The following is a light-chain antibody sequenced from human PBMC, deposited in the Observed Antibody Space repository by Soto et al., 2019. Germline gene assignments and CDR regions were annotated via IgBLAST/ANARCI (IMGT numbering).Light chain of an antibody. CDR3: MQGLQTPT. V-gene: IGKV2-28*01. Sequence: IVMTQSPLSLPVTPGEPASISCRSSQSLLHSNGYTYLDWYLKKPGQSPQLLIYLGSNRASGVPDRFGGSGSGTDFTLKISRVEAEDVGVYYCMQGLQTPTFGGGTNLEIK. J-gene: IGKJ4*01. CDR1: QSLLHSNGYTY. CDR2: LGS.